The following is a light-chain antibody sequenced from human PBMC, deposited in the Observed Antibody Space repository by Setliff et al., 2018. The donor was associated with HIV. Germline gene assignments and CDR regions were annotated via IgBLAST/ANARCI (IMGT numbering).Light chain of an antibody. Sequence: QSALTQPASVSGSPGQSITISCTGTSSDVGGYNYVSWYQQHPGKAPKPMIYDVSKRPSGVSNRFSGSKSGNTASLTISGLQAEDEADYYCSSYTSSSTYVFGTGTKVTV. CDR2: DVS. CDR1: SSDVGGYNY. J-gene: IGLJ1*01. CDR3: SSYTSSSTYV. V-gene: IGLV2-14*01.